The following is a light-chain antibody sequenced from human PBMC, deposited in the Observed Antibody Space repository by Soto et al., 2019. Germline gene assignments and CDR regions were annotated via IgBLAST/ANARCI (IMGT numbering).Light chain of an antibody. CDR1: PTISSW. CDR2: KAS. J-gene: IGKJ1*01. V-gene: IGKV1-5*03. Sequence: DIQMTQSPSTLSGSVGDRVTITCRARPTISSWLAWYQQKPGKAPKLLIHKASTLKSGVPSRSRGSGSGTEFTLTISSLQPDAFATYYDQHYNCYLEYFGKGTKVDLK. CDR3: QHYNCYLEY.